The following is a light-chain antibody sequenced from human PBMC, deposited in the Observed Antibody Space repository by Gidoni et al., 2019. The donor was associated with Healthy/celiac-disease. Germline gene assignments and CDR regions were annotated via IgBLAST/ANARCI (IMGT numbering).Light chain of an antibody. CDR1: QSISSY. Sequence: DIQLTQSPSSLSASVGDRVTTTCRASQSISSYLNWYQQKPGKTPKLLIYAASSLQSGVPSRVSGSGSGTDFTLTISSLQHEDFATYYCQQSYSTPTFGQGTKVEIK. V-gene: IGKV1-39*01. CDR3: QQSYSTPT. J-gene: IGKJ1*01. CDR2: AAS.